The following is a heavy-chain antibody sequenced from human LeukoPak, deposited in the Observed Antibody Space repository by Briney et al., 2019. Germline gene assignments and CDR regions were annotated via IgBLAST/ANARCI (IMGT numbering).Heavy chain of an antibody. V-gene: IGHV3-74*01. D-gene: IGHD6-19*01. J-gene: IGHJ4*02. CDR1: GCTFSRYW. CDR3: ATKQWLAPPPDS. CDR2: INTDWTVT. Sequence: PAGSLRLSCAASGCTFSRYWMLWVRQAPGKGLESVSRINTDWTVTTYADSVKGRFTVSRDNADNTMFLQMNSVREEDTAVYYCATKQWLAPPPDSWGQGTPVTVSS.